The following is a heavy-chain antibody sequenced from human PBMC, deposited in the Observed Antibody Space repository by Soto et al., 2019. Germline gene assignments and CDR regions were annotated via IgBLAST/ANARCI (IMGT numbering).Heavy chain of an antibody. V-gene: IGHV3-66*01. Sequence: GGSLRLSCSASGFTVSSNYMSWVRQAPGKGLEWVSVIYSGGSTYYADSVKGRFTISRDNSKNALYLQMNSLRAEDTAVYYCASPGVGLLRAFDIWGQGTMVTVSS. J-gene: IGHJ3*02. D-gene: IGHD1-26*01. CDR3: ASPGVGLLRAFDI. CDR1: GFTVSSNY. CDR2: IYSGGST.